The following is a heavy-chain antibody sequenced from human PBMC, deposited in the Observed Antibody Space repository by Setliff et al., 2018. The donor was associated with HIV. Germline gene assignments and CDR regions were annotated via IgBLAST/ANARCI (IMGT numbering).Heavy chain of an antibody. CDR3: ARETSVTPVGLDH. D-gene: IGHD1-1*01. V-gene: IGHV4-34*01. CDR2: INRSGNT. J-gene: IGHJ1*01. Sequence: SETLSLTCAVYGGSFGAYYWTWIRQPPGKGLEWIGEINRSGNTKYNPSLKSRVTISIDTSKKQFSLKLNSVTAADTAVDYCARETSVTPVGLDHWGQGTLVTVSS. CDR1: GGSFGAYY.